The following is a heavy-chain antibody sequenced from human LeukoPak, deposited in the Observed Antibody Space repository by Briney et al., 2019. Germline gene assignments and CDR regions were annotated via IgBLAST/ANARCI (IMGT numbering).Heavy chain of an antibody. V-gene: IGHV1-18*04. CDR3: ARDQYDSVWGSYRPYFDY. CDR1: GYTFTSYG. D-gene: IGHD3-16*02. Sequence: ASVKVSCKASGYTFTSYGISWVRQAPGQGLEWMGSVSPYTGNTKYAERFQDRVIMTTDTSTRTAYMELRSLRSDDTAVFYCARDQYDSVWGSYRPYFDYWGQGTLVTVSS. CDR2: VSPYTGNT. J-gene: IGHJ4*02.